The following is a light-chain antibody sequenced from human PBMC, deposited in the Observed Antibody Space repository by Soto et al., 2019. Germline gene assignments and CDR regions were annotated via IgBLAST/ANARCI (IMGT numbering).Light chain of an antibody. V-gene: IGLV2-14*01. CDR2: DVS. Sequence: QSALTQPASVSGSPGQSITISCTGTSSDVGVYNYVSWYQQHPGKAPKLMIYDVSNRTSGVSNRFSGSKSGTTASLSISGLQAEDEADYYCSSYTSSSTVVFGGGTKLTVL. J-gene: IGLJ2*01. CDR3: SSYTSSSTVV. CDR1: SSDVGVYNY.